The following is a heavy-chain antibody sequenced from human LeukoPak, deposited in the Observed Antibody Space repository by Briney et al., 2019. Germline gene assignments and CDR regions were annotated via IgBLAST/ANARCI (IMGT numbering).Heavy chain of an antibody. D-gene: IGHD4-17*01. Sequence: SETLSLTCTVSGGSISSYYWSWIRQPPGKGLEWIGYIYYSGSTNYNPSLKSRVTISVDTSKNQFSLKMSSVTAADTAVYYCARGVRYGGVDYWGQGTLVTVSS. CDR3: ARGVRYGGVDY. CDR2: IYYSGST. J-gene: IGHJ4*02. CDR1: GGSISSYY. V-gene: IGHV4-59*01.